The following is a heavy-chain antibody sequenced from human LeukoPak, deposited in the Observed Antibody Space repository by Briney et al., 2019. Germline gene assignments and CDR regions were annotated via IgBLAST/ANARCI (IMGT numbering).Heavy chain of an antibody. D-gene: IGHD5-24*01. CDR3: ARPDDGAFDF. CDR2: ISHSGST. J-gene: IGHJ3*01. V-gene: IGHV4-34*01. Sequence: KPSETLSLTCAVYGGSFSGYYWSWIRQPPGKGLEWIGEISHSGSTNYNPSLKSRVTISLDTSKNQFSLKLSSVTAADTAVYYCARPDDGAFDFWGQGTMVTVST. CDR1: GGSFSGYY.